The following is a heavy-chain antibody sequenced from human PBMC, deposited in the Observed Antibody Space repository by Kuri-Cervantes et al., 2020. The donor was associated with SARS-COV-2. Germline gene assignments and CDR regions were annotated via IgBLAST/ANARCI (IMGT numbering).Heavy chain of an antibody. CDR2: ISAYNGNT. V-gene: IGHV1-18*01. CDR3: ARDGIDIVVGNDAFDI. CDR1: GYTFTSYG. D-gene: IGHD2-2*01. Sequence: ASVKVSCKASGYTFTSYGISWVRQAPGQGLGWMGRISAYNGNTNYAQKLQGRVTMTTDTSTSTAYMELRSLRSDDTAVYYCARDGIDIVVGNDAFDIWGQGTMVTVSS. J-gene: IGHJ3*02.